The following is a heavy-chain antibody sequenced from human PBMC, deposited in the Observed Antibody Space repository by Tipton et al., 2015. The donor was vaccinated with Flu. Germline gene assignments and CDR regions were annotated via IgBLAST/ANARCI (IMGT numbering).Heavy chain of an antibody. V-gene: IGHV3-30*04. D-gene: IGHD6-13*01. Sequence: SLRLSCAASGFTSSLYSLHWVRQAPGKGLEWVAHISNDGKTEDYADSVKGRFTISRDNSKNTLYLRMNSLRSDDTAVYYCARAWAAADSARGQGTLVTVSS. J-gene: IGHJ4*02. CDR1: GFTSSLYS. CDR3: ARAWAAADSA. CDR2: ISNDGKTE.